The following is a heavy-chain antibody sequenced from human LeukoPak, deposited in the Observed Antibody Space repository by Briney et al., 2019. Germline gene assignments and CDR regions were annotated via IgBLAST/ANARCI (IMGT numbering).Heavy chain of an antibody. D-gene: IGHD6-13*01. CDR3: ARVPGPYTTSRFDY. CDR2: IDPNSGGT. Sequence: ASVRVSCKTSGYTFTDYYLHWVRQAPGQGLEWTGRIDPNSGGTNYAQKFQVRVTVTRDTSISTVYMELSGLRSDDTAVYYCARVPGPYTTSRFDYWGQGTLVTVSS. CDR1: GYTFTDYY. V-gene: IGHV1-2*02. J-gene: IGHJ4*02.